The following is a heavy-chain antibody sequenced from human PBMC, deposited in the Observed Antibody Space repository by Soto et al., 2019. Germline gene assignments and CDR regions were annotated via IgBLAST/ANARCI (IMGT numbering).Heavy chain of an antibody. CDR2: IYYSGST. D-gene: IGHD6-19*01. CDR1: GGSISSSSYY. CDR3: ARGGAVAP. J-gene: IGHJ5*02. Sequence: AETLSLTCTVSGGSISSSSYYWGWIRQPPGKGLEWIGSIYYSGSTYYNPSLKSRVTISVDTSKNQFSLKLSSVTAADTAVYYCARGGAVAPWGQGTLVTVSS. V-gene: IGHV4-39*01.